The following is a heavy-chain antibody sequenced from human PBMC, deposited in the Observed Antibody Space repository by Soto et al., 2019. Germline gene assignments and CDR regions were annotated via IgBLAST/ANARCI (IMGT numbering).Heavy chain of an antibody. CDR2: INPGSGAT. CDR3: ARLPKGYYSATSCSSWLEP. J-gene: IGHJ5*02. Sequence: DSVKAYCTDSRYAFTAYYLHWVRQSPVQGLEWMGWINPGSGATSCAQTFQGRVTMTRDTAINTVYMDVTTLTPDDSAVYHCARLPKGYYSATSCSSWLEPSGKGTPVTVSS. D-gene: IGHD2-2*01. V-gene: IGHV1-2*02. CDR1: RYAFTAYY.